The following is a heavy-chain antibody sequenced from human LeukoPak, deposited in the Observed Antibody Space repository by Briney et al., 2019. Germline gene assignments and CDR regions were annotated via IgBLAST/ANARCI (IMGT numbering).Heavy chain of an antibody. Sequence: SVKVSCKASGGTFSSYAISWVGQAPGQGLEWMGGIIPIFGTANYAQKFQGRVTITTDESTSTAYMELSSLRSEDTAVYYCARVVPAATNYYYYYMDVWGKGTTVTVSS. J-gene: IGHJ6*03. CDR2: IIPIFGTA. D-gene: IGHD2-2*01. CDR1: GGTFSSYA. V-gene: IGHV1-69*05. CDR3: ARVVPAATNYYYYYMDV.